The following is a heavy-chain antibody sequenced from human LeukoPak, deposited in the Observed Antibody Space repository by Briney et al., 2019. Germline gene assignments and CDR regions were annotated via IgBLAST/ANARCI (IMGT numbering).Heavy chain of an antibody. J-gene: IGHJ5*02. Sequence: SETLSLTCTVSGYSISSGYYWGWIRQPPGKGLEWIGSIYHSGSTYYNPSLKSRVTISVDTSKNQFSLKLSSVTAADTAVYYCARDASEGYCTNGVCYAHWFDPWGQGTLVTVSS. CDR2: IYHSGST. CDR3: ARDASEGYCTNGVCYAHWFDP. CDR1: GYSISSGYY. D-gene: IGHD2-8*01. V-gene: IGHV4-38-2*02.